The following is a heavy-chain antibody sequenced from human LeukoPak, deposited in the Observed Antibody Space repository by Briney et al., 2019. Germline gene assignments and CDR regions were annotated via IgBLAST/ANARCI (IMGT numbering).Heavy chain of an antibody. J-gene: IGHJ3*02. D-gene: IGHD1-1*01. V-gene: IGHV3-15*01. Sequence: PGGSLRLSCAASGFTFSNAWMSWVRQAPGKGLEWVGRIKSKTDGGTTDYAAPVKGRFTISRDDSKNTLYLQMNSLKTEDTAVYYCTTERSTGNTPDAFDIWGQGTMVTVSS. CDR2: IKSKTDGGTT. CDR3: TTERSTGNTPDAFDI. CDR1: GFTFSNAW.